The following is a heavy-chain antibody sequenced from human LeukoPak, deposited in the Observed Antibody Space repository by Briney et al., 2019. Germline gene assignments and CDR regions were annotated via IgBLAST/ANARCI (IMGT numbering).Heavy chain of an antibody. CDR3: ARVTLIPTHIDY. J-gene: IGHJ4*02. CDR1: GVSISTNNYY. Sequence: SVTLSLTCSVSGVSISTNNYYWGWIRQPPGRGLEWIGSIHYSGSTYYNPSLKSRVTISVDTSKNQFSLRLSSVTAADTAVYYCARVTLIPTHIDYWGQGTLVTVSS. V-gene: IGHV4-39*07. D-gene: IGHD3-22*01. CDR2: IHYSGST.